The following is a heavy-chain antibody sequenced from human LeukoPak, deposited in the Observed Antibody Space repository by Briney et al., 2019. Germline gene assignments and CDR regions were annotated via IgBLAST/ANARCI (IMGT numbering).Heavy chain of an antibody. CDR1: GFTFSSYA. CDR2: ISGSGTSA. D-gene: IGHD2-2*01. CDR3: TLVPPNP. V-gene: IGHV3-23*01. J-gene: IGHJ5*02. Sequence: GGSLRLSCAASGFTFSSYAMTWVRQAPGEGLQWDSGISGSGTSAYYADSVKDRFTISRDNSKNTLYLQMNSLRAEDTAVYYCTLVPPNPWGQGTLVTVSS.